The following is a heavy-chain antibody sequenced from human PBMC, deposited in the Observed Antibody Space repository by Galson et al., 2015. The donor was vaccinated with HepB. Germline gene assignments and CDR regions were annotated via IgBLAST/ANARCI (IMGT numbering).Heavy chain of an antibody. D-gene: IGHD2-2*01. Sequence: SVKVSCKASGGTFSSYAISWVRQAPGQGLEWMGRIIPILGIANYAQKFQGRVTITADKSTSTAYMELSSLRSEDTAVYYCARDVHIVVVPADYYYYMDVWGKGTTVTVSS. CDR2: IIPILGIA. CDR1: GGTFSSYA. J-gene: IGHJ6*03. CDR3: ARDVHIVVVPADYYYYMDV. V-gene: IGHV1-69*04.